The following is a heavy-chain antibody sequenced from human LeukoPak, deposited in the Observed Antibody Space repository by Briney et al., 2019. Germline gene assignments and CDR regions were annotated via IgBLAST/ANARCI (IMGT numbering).Heavy chain of an antibody. J-gene: IGHJ1*01. V-gene: IGHV3-7*01. CDR2: LNQWGNDK. D-gene: IGHD3/OR15-3a*01. Sequence: PGGSLRLSCVASGFTFNNYWMTWVRQAPGKGLEWVANLNQWGNDKYYADSVRGRFTISGDNARDALYLQMNSLRTEDTGLYYCSRDLGTGRPHDVWGLGTLVTVSS. CDR3: SRDLGTGRPHDV. CDR1: GFTFNNYW.